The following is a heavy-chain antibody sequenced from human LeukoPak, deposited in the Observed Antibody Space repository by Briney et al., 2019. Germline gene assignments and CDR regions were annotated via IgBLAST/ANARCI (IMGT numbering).Heavy chain of an antibody. CDR2: ISSNSGYK. D-gene: IGHD6-6*01. V-gene: IGHV3-9*03. CDR3: AKRGAAREFDY. Sequence: GGSLRLSCAASGFNFNDYAMHWVRQAPGKGLEWVSGISSNSGYKIYADSGKGRFTISRDNAKNSLYLQMNSLSVEDMALYFCAKRGAAREFDYWGQGTLVTVSS. CDR1: GFNFNDYA. J-gene: IGHJ4*02.